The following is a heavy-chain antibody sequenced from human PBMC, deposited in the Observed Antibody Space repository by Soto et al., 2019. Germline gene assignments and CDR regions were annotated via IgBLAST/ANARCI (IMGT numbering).Heavy chain of an antibody. D-gene: IGHD6-6*01. J-gene: IGHJ4*02. CDR1: GFTFSSYA. V-gene: IGHV3-30-3*01. CDR2: ISYDGSNK. CDR3: APRGKYSSSSD. Sequence: QVQLVESGGGVVQPGRSLRLSCAASGFTFSSYAMHWVRQAPGKGLEWVAVISYDGSNKYYADSVKGRFTISRDNSKNTLYLQMNSLRAEDTAVYYCAPRGKYSSSSDWGQGTLVTVSS.